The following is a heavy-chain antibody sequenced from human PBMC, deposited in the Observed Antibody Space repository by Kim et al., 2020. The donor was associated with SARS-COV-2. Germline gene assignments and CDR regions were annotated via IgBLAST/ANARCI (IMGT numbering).Heavy chain of an antibody. J-gene: IGHJ4*02. V-gene: IGHV3-73*01. CDR3: TRQGYNWNYLNY. CDR1: GFTFSGSA. D-gene: IGHD1-7*01. Sequence: GGSLRLSCAASGFTFSGSAMHWVRQASGKGLEWVGRIRSKANSYATAYAASVKGRFTISRDDSKNTAYLQMNSLKTEDTAVYYCTRQGYNWNYLNYWGQGTLVTVSS. CDR2: IRSKANSYAT.